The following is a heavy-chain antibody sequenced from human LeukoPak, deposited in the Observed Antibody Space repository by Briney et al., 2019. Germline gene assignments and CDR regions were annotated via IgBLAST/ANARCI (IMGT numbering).Heavy chain of an antibody. Sequence: SETLSLTCTVSGGSISSSSYYWGWIRQPPGKGLEWIGSIYYSGSTYYNPSLKSRVTISVDTSKNQFSLKLSSVTAADTAVYYCARHRTYYYGSGSPTRLFDYWGQGTLVTVSS. CDR3: ARHRTYYYGSGSPTRLFDY. J-gene: IGHJ4*02. D-gene: IGHD3-10*01. V-gene: IGHV4-39*01. CDR2: IYYSGST. CDR1: GGSISSSSYY.